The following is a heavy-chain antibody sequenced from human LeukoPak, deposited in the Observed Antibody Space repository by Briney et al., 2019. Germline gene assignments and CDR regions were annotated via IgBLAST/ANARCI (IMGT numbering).Heavy chain of an antibody. D-gene: IGHD4-17*01. J-gene: IGHJ6*02. CDR2: IIPILGIA. CDR1: GGTFSSYA. CDR3: ASPSASTVTTDYYYYGMDV. Sequence: SVKVPCKASGGTFSSYAISWVRQAPGQGLEWMGRIIPILGIANYAQKFQGRVTITADKSTSTAYMELSSLRSEDTAVYYCASPSASTVTTDYYYYGMDVWGQGTTVTVSS. V-gene: IGHV1-69*04.